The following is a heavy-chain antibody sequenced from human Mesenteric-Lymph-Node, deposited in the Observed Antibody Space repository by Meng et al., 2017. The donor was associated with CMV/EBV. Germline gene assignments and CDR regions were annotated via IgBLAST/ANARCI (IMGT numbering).Heavy chain of an antibody. J-gene: IGHJ4*02. V-gene: IGHV7-4-1*02. CDR1: GYTVINHA. Sequence: KASGYTVINHAMNWQRQAPGQGREWMGWINTSTGNPTYAQGFTGRFVFSLDTSVSTAYLQISSLKAEDNAVYYCARDYYGSVGYRFDYWGQGTLVTVSS. D-gene: IGHD3-10*01. CDR3: ARDYYGSVGYRFDY. CDR2: INTSTGNP.